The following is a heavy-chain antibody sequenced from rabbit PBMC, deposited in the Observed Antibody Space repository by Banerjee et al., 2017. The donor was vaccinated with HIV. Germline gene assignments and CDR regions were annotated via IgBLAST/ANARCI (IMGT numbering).Heavy chain of an antibody. V-gene: IGHV1S47*01. J-gene: IGHJ4*01. D-gene: IGHD8-1*01. CDR3: ARFSYWGYYFNL. Sequence: GIDFSSYGISWVRQAPGKGLEWIAYIYPDYGSTDYASWVNGRFTISLDNAQNTVFLQMTSLTAADTATYFCARFSYWGYYFNLWGPGTLVTVS. CDR1: GIDFSSYG. CDR2: IYPDYGST.